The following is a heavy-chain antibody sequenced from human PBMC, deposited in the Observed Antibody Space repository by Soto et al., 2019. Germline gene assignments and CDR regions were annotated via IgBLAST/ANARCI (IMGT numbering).Heavy chain of an antibody. D-gene: IGHD3-10*01. CDR1: GFRFNEYE. Sequence: EVQLVESGGGLVQPGGSLRLSCVGSGFRFNEYEMTWVRQAPGKGLEWISYINSGGSLIYYAASVKGRFTIARDNYKDSVYLQMNSRRADDTALYYCARETSYGQSATIVGEFWGQGTLVTVSS. J-gene: IGHJ4*02. V-gene: IGHV3-48*03. CDR2: INSGGSLI. CDR3: ARETSYGQSATIVGEF.